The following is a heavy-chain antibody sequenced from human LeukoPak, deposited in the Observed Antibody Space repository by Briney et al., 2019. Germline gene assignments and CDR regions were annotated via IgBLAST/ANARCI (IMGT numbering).Heavy chain of an antibody. D-gene: IGHD6-13*01. CDR3: ARDAQISAAAYYFDY. CDR1: GFIFRNYW. J-gene: IGHJ4*02. CDR2: VRQDGSEK. V-gene: IGHV3-7*01. Sequence: GGSLRLSCAASGFIFRNYWMSWVRQAPGKGLERVANVRQDGSEKYYEDSVKGRFTISRDSSKNTLSLQMNSLRGDDTAVYYCARDAQISAAAYYFDYWGQGTLVTVSS.